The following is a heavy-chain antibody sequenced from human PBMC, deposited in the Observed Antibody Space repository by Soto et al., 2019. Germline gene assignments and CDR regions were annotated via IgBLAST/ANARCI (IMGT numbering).Heavy chain of an antibody. D-gene: IGHD3-22*01. CDR2: IDSSGRTI. CDR1: GFTFNNYE. Sequence: PGGSLRLSCAASGFTFNNYEMIWVRQAPGKGLEWVSYIDSSGRTIFYADFVKGRFTISRDNAKNSLYLQMNSLGVEDTSVYYCARGFDDSSGYYWFGPWGQGTLVTVSS. CDR3: ARGFDDSSGYYWFGP. V-gene: IGHV3-48*03. J-gene: IGHJ5*02.